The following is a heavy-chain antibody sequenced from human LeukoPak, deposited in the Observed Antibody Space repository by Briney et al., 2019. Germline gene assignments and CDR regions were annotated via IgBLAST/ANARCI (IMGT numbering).Heavy chain of an antibody. V-gene: IGHV4-31*03. D-gene: IGHD5-18*01. J-gene: IGHJ4*02. CDR2: IYYSGST. CDR3: ARGDGYSYGLLGILNY. Sequence: PSETLSLTCTVSGGSISSGGYYWSWIRQHPGKGLEWIGYIYYSGSTYYNPSLKSRVTISVDTSKNQFSLKLSSVTAADTAVYYCARGDGYSYGLLGILNYRGQGTLVTVSS. CDR1: GGSISSGGYY.